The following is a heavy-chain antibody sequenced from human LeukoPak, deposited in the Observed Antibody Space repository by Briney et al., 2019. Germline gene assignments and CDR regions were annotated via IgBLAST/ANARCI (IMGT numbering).Heavy chain of an antibody. CDR1: GGSISSSSYY. Sequence: PSETLSLTYTVSGGSISSSSYYWGWIRQPPGKGLEWIGSIYYSGSTYYNPSLKSRVTISVDTSKNQFSLKLSSVTAADTAVYYCARGFRYSSGSYFHDAFDIWGQGTMVTVSS. J-gene: IGHJ3*02. D-gene: IGHD6-19*01. V-gene: IGHV4-39*01. CDR2: IYYSGST. CDR3: ARGFRYSSGSYFHDAFDI.